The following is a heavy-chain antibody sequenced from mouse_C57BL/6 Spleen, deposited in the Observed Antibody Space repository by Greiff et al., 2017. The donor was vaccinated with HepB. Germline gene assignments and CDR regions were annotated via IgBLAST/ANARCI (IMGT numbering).Heavy chain of an antibody. CDR1: GYTFTSYW. CDR3: ARGNNRQGYFDV. CDR2: IDPSDSYT. V-gene: IGHV1-69*01. J-gene: IGHJ1*03. Sequence: QVQLQQPGAELVMPGASVKLSCKASGYTFTSYWMHWVKQRPGQGLEWIGEIDPSDSYTNYNQKFKGKSTLTVDKSSSTAYMQLSSLTSEDSAVYYCARGNNRQGYFDVWGTGTTVTVSS. D-gene: IGHD1-3*01.